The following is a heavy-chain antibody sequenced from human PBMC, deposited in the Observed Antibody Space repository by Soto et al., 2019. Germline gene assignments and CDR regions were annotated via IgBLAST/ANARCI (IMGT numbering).Heavy chain of an antibody. V-gene: IGHV1-18*01. CDR1: GYTFTSYG. CDR3: ARGAFKYSYGPFDI. D-gene: IGHD5-18*01. CDR2: ISAYNGNT. J-gene: IGHJ3*02. Sequence: RASVKVSCKASGYTFTSYGISWVRQAPGQGLEWMGWISAYNGNTNYAQKLQGRVTMTTDTSTSTAYMELRSLRSDDTAVYYCARGAFKYSYGPFDIWGQGTMVTVSS.